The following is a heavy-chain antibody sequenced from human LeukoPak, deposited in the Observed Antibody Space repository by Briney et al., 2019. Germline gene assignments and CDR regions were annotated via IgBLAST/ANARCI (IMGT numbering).Heavy chain of an antibody. Sequence: ASVKVSCKATSHISWVRQAPGQGLEWMGWLGSYEGDTYYAQKFQGRVTVTTDTSTNTAYMELRSLRADDTAVYYCARDFWNFYDSSGYYRDFDSWDQGTLVTVSS. V-gene: IGHV1-18*01. CDR3: ARDFWNFYDSSGYYRDFDS. CDR2: LGSYEGDT. CDR1: TSH. D-gene: IGHD3-22*01. J-gene: IGHJ5*01.